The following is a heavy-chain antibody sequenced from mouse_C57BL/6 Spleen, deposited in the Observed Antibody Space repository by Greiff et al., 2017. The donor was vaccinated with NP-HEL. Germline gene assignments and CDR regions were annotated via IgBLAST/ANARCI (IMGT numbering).Heavy chain of an antibody. J-gene: IGHJ2*01. Sequence: VQLQQPGAELVKPGASVKMSCKASGYTFTSYWITWVKQRPGQGLEWIGDIYPGSGSTNYNEKFKSKATLTVDTSSSTAYMQLSSLTSEDSAVYYCARGSYYGSSRFDYWGQGTTLTVSS. CDR3: ARGSYYGSSRFDY. V-gene: IGHV1-55*01. D-gene: IGHD1-1*01. CDR2: IYPGSGST. CDR1: GYTFTSYW.